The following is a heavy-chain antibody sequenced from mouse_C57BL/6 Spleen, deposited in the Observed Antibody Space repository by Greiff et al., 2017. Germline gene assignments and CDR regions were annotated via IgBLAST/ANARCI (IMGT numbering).Heavy chain of an antibody. CDR1: GFTFSDYG. Sequence: EVHLVESGGGLVKPGGSLKLSCAASGFTFSDYGMHWVRQAPEKGLEWVAYISSGSSTIYYADTVKGRFTISRDNAKNTLFLQMTSLRSEDTAMYYCAGAPVTTVVATDCWAQGTTLTVS. CDR2: ISSGSSTI. D-gene: IGHD1-1*01. J-gene: IGHJ2*01. CDR3: AGAPVTTVVATDC. V-gene: IGHV5-17*01.